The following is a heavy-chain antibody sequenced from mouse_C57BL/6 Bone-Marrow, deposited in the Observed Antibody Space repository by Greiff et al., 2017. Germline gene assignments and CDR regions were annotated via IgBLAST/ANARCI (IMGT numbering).Heavy chain of an antibody. V-gene: IGHV1-53*01. CDR2: INPSNGGT. CDR1: GYTFTSYW. Sequence: HVQLQQPGTELVKPGASVKLSCKASGYTFTSYWMPWVKQRPGQGLEWIGNINPSNGGTNYNEKFKSKATLTVDKSSSTAYMQLSRLTTEDSAVYYCEREQYGRYGMDYWGQGTSVTVSA. J-gene: IGHJ4*01. D-gene: IGHD1-1*01. CDR3: EREQYGRYGMDY.